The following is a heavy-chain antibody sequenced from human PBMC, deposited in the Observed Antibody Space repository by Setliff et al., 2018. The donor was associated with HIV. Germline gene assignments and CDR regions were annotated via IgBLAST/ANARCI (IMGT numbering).Heavy chain of an antibody. Sequence: PSETLSLTCTVSGGSVTSYYWSWIRQPAGKRLEWIGRISISGDTNYNPPLKSRATMSLDTSKNQFSLKLNSVTAADTAMYYCARDPTTDVDYWGQGTQVTVSS. V-gene: IGHV4-4*07. CDR3: ARDPTTDVDY. D-gene: IGHD4-4*01. CDR1: GGSVTSYY. CDR2: ISISGDT. J-gene: IGHJ4*02.